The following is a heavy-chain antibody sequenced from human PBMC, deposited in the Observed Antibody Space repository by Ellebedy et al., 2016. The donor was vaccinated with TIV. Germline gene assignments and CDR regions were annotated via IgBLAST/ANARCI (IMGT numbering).Heavy chain of an antibody. CDR1: GDSINIYY. Sequence: MPSETLSLTCSVSGDSINIYYWNWIRLSPAKGLEWIGYIYELLSPKYNPSLRGRVTMSVDVSKNQFSLNLNSVTAADPAVYYCARGGGSAMDPHYFDSWGQGTLVTISS. J-gene: IGHJ4*02. CDR3: ARGGGSAMDPHYFDS. D-gene: IGHD2-2*01. CDR2: IYELLSP. V-gene: IGHV4-59*12.